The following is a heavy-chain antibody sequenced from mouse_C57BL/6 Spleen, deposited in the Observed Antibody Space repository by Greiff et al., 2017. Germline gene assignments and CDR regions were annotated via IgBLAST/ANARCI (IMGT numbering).Heavy chain of an antibody. CDR1: GYSITSGYY. Sequence: EVQLQESGPGLVKPSQSLSLTCSVTGYSITSGYYWNWIRQFPGNKLEWMGYISYDGSNNYNPSLKNRISITRDTSKNQFFLKLNSVTTEDTATYYCARDDTTVPYWYFDVWGTGTTVTVSS. J-gene: IGHJ1*03. CDR3: ARDDTTVPYWYFDV. CDR2: ISYDGSN. D-gene: IGHD1-1*01. V-gene: IGHV3-6*01.